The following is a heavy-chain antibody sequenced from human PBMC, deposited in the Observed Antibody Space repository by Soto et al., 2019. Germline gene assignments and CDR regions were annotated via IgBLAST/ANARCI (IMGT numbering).Heavy chain of an antibody. CDR3: AAWIFYYGMDV. J-gene: IGHJ6*02. CDR2: FYPGDSDT. Sequence: RGESLKISCKGSGYTFTNYWIGWVRQMPGKGLELMGLFYPGDSDTQYNPSFQGQVTISADKSITTTYLQWSSLKASDTAIYYCAAWIFYYGMDVWGQGTTVTVSS. CDR1: GYTFTNYW. V-gene: IGHV5-51*01. D-gene: IGHD1-1*01.